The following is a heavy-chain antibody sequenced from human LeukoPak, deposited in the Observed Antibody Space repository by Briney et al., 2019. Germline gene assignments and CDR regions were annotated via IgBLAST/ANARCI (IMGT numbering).Heavy chain of an antibody. J-gene: IGHJ4*02. V-gene: IGHV4-38-2*01. CDR3: ARQKILGYCSSTSCRAYFDY. CDR2: IYHSGST. CDR1: GYSISSGYY. D-gene: IGHD2-2*01. Sequence: SETLSLTCAVSGYSISSGYYWGWIRQPPGQGLEWIATIYHSGSTHYNPSLKSRVTLSLDTSNNQFSLKLYSVTAADTAVYYCARQKILGYCSSTSCRAYFDYWGQGTLVTVSS.